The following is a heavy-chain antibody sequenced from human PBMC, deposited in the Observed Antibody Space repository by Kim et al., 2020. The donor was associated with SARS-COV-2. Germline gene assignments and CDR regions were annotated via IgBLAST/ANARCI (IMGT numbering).Heavy chain of an antibody. D-gene: IGHD3-10*01. CDR2: INPNSGGT. Sequence: ASVKVSCKASGYTFTGYYMHWVRQAPGQGLEWMGWINPNSGGTNYAQKFQGRVTMTRDTSISTAYMELSRLRSDDTAVYYCARELITMVRGVRDSLGYWGQGTLVTFSS. CDR3: ARELITMVRGVRDSLGY. V-gene: IGHV1-2*02. J-gene: IGHJ4*02. CDR1: GYTFTGYY.